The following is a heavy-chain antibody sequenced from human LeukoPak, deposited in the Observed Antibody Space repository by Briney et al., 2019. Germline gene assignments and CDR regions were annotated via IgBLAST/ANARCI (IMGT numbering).Heavy chain of an antibody. Sequence: SGTLSPTCSLSGDALSTYYWNWVRQTPGKGLEWIGHVTYETTAYNPSLKSRVTISLDTSKNEFSLQLRSVTAADTAVYFCARDQRHSYGKYFDPWSLGILVSVSS. CDR2: VTYETT. CDR1: GDALSTYY. CDR3: ARDQRHSYGKYFDP. V-gene: IGHV4-4*08. J-gene: IGHJ4*02. D-gene: IGHD5-18*01.